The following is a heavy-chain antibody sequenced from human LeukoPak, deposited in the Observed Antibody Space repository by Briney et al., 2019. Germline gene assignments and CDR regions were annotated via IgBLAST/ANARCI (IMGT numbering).Heavy chain of an antibody. V-gene: IGHV4-61*02. J-gene: IGHJ4*02. CDR3: ARGSIVVVPVAPKLDYFDY. CDR2: IYISGST. CDR1: GGSISSSSYY. D-gene: IGHD2-2*01. Sequence: SETLSLTCTVSGGSISSSSYYWSWIRQPAGKGLEWIGRIYISGSTNYNPSLKSRVTMSVDTSKNQFSLKLSSVTAADTAVYYCARGSIVVVPVAPKLDYFDYWGQGTLVTASS.